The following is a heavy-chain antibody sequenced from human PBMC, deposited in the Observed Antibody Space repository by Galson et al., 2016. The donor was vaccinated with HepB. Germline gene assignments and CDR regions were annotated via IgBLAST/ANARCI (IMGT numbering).Heavy chain of an antibody. J-gene: IGHJ4*02. D-gene: IGHD4-17*01. V-gene: IGHV3-9*01. CDR2: ISWNSDTI. CDR3: VKGLYGDYAGLFDY. CDR1: RFSFEDYA. Sequence: SLRLSCAASRFSFEDYAMHWVRQAPGKGLEWVSSISWNSDTIGYADSVKGRFTISRDNAKNFLYLQMHSLRAEDTAFYYCVKGLYGDYAGLFDYWGQGTLVTVSS.